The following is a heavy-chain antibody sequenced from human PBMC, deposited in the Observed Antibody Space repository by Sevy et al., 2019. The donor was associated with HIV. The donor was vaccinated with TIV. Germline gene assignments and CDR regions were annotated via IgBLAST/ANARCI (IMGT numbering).Heavy chain of an antibody. CDR3: ASEWDYYDSSGYYDAFDI. CDR2: TYYRSKWYN. V-gene: IGHV6-1*01. Sequence: SQTLSLTCAISGDSVSSNSAAWNWIRQSPSRGLEWLGRTYYRSKWYNDYAVSVKSRITINPDTSKNQFSLQLNSVTPEDTAVYYCASEWDYYDSSGYYDAFDIWGQGTMVTVSS. CDR1: GDSVSSNSAA. D-gene: IGHD3-22*01. J-gene: IGHJ3*02.